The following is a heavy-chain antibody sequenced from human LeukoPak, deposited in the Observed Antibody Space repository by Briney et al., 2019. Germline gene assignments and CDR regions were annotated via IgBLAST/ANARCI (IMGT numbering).Heavy chain of an antibody. CDR2: IYRSGTT. Sequence: SGTLSLTCAVSGGSISSTNWWSWVRQPPGKGLEWIGEIYRSGTTNYKPSLKSRVTISLDKSRNHFSLKLTSVTAADTAVYYCARDGVDTAMVTMGVSWFDPWGQGTLVTVSS. V-gene: IGHV4-4*02. D-gene: IGHD5-18*01. CDR1: GGSISSTNW. J-gene: IGHJ5*02. CDR3: ARDGVDTAMVTMGVSWFDP.